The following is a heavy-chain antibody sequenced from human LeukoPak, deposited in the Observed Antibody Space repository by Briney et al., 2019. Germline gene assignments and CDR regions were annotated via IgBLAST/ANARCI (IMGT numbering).Heavy chain of an antibody. V-gene: IGHV1-69*05. J-gene: IGHJ5*02. CDR3: ARDLKYCSAPDVDKTFDP. Sequence: SVKVSCKASGGTFSSYAFSWVRQAPGQGLESMGGIIPIFDATNYAQKFQGRVTITTDESTSTAYMELSSLRSEDTAVYYCARDLKYCSAPDVDKTFDPWGQGTLLTVSS. D-gene: IGHD6-25*01. CDR1: GGTFSSYA. CDR2: IIPIFDAT.